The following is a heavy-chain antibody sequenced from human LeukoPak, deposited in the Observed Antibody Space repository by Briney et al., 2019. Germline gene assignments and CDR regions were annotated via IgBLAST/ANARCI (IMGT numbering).Heavy chain of an antibody. CDR2: VSPFNGNT. CDR1: GSTFSSYG. D-gene: IGHD1-26*01. V-gene: IGHV1-18*01. J-gene: IGHJ4*02. Sequence: GASVKVSCKASGSTFSSYGIIWVRQAPGQGLEWMGWVSPFNGNTDYAPKLQGRVTITTDTSTTTAYMELRSLTSNDTAVYYCARRGGSYSHSDFWGQGTLVTVSS. CDR3: ARRGGSYSHSDF.